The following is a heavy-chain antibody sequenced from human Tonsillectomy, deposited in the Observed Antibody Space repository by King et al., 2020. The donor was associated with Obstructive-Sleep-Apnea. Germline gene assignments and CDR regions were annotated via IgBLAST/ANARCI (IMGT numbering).Heavy chain of an antibody. CDR2: INSNGSGT. CDR3: ARPTTTLHY. V-gene: IGHV3-74*01. J-gene: IGHJ4*02. D-gene: IGHD1-26*01. Sequence: DVQLVESGGGLVQPGGSLRLSCAASGFTFSSYWMHWVRQAPGKGLGWVSRINSNGSGTIYADTVKGRFTISRDNAKNTRFLQMNSLRDEDTAVYYCARPTTTLHYWGQGTLVTVSS. CDR1: GFTFSSYW.